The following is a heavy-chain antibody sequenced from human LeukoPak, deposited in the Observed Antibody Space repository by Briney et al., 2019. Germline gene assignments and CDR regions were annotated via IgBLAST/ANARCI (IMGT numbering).Heavy chain of an antibody. CDR3: ARDSGRNYRGAFDI. D-gene: IGHD4-23*01. V-gene: IGHV3-48*03. CDR1: GFTFSSYE. CDR2: ISSSGSTI. J-gene: IGHJ3*02. Sequence: GGSLRLSCAASGFTFSSYEMNWVRQARGKGLEWVSYISSSGSTIYYADSVKGRFTISRDNAKNSLYLQMNSLRAEDTAVYYCARDSGRNYRGAFDIWGQGTMVTASS.